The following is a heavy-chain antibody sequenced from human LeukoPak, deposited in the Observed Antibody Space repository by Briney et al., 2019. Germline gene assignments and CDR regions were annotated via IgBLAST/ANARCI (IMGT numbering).Heavy chain of an antibody. J-gene: IGHJ4*02. CDR1: GFTFSNAW. V-gene: IGHV3-15*01. Sequence: GGSLRLSCAASGFTFSNAWMSWVRQAPGKGLEWVGRIKSKTDGGTTDYAAPVKGRFTISRDDSKNTLYLQMNSLKTEDTAVYYCTTQLNHCYSTSCYSFDYWGQGTLVTVSS. CDR2: IKSKTDGGTT. CDR3: TTQLNHCYSTSCYSFDY. D-gene: IGHD2-2*01.